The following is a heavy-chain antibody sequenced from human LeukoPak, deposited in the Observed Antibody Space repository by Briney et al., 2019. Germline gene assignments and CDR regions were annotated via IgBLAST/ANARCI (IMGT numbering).Heavy chain of an antibody. Sequence: SETLSLTCTVSGGSISGYYWSWIRQPPGKGLEWIGYIYYSGSTNYNPSLKSRVTISVDTSKNQFSLKLSSVTAADTAVYYCAREGYNWNDGKGYYFDYWGQGTLVTVSS. V-gene: IGHV4-59*01. CDR3: AREGYNWNDGKGYYFDY. CDR1: GGSISGYY. D-gene: IGHD1-20*01. CDR2: IYYSGST. J-gene: IGHJ4*02.